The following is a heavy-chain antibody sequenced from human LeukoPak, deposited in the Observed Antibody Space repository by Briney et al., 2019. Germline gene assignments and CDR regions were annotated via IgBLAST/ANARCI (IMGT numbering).Heavy chain of an antibody. V-gene: IGHV4-59*01. CDR2: IYYTGST. J-gene: IGHJ2*01. CDR1: GGSISTFY. D-gene: IGHD6-19*01. Sequence: SETLSLTCTVSGGSISTFYWSWIRQPPGKGLEWIGHIYYTGSTNYNPSLKSRVTISVDTSKNQFSLNLSSVTAADTAVYYCARDPGWHWYFDPRGRGTLVTVSS. CDR3: ARDPGWHWYFDP.